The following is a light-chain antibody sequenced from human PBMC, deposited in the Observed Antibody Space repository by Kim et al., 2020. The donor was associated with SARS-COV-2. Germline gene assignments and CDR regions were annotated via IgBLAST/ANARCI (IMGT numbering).Light chain of an antibody. CDR2: YDS. CDR1: NIVSKS. J-gene: IGLJ3*02. CDR3: QVWDSSSDHPV. V-gene: IGLV3-21*04. Sequence: SYELTQPPSVSVAPGKTARITCGGNNIVSKSVHWYQQKPGQAPVLVIYYDSDRPSGIPERFSGSNSGNTATLTISRVEAGDEADYYCQVWDSSSDHPVFG.